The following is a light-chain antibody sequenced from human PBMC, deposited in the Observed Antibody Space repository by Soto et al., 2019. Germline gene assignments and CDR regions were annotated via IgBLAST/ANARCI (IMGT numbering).Light chain of an antibody. V-gene: IGKV1-5*01. Sequence: DIHLTQSPSFLSASEGDRVTITCRPSQSIGTWLAWYQLRPGKAPNLLISDASNLKSGVPSRFSGSGSGTEFTLTISSLQPDDFATYYCQHYNSYSTFGQGTKVE. J-gene: IGKJ1*01. CDR2: DAS. CDR3: QHYNSYST. CDR1: QSIGTW.